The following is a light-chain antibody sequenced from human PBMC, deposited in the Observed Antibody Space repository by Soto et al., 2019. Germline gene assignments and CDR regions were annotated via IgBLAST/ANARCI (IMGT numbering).Light chain of an antibody. V-gene: IGKV1-5*03. CDR1: QSIDTS. CDR2: KAS. CDR3: QHYNAYSRT. Sequence: DIQMTQSPSTLSASIGDRVTITCRASQSIDTSLAWYQQNPGKAPKLLIYKASSLQSGVPSRFSGSGSGTEFTLTISSLQPDDFATYSCQHYNAYSRTFGQGNQVEVK. J-gene: IGKJ1*01.